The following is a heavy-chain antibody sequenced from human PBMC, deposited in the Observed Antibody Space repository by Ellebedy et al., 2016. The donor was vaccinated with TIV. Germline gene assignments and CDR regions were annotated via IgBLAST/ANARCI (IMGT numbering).Heavy chain of an antibody. CDR3: AHHYSSSWYPVY. CDR2: IDWDDDK. Sequence: SGPTLVKPPQTLTLTCTFPGFSLSTSGMCVSWIRQPPGKALEWLARIDWDDDKYYSPSLKSRLTITKDTSKNQVVLTITNMDPVDTATYYRAHHYSSSWYPVYWGQGTLVTVSS. CDR1: GFSLSTSGMC. D-gene: IGHD6-13*01. V-gene: IGHV2-70*12. J-gene: IGHJ4*02.